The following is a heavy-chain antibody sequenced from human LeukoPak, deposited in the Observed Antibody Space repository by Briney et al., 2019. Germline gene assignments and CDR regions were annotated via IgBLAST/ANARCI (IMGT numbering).Heavy chain of an antibody. Sequence: ASVKVSCKVSGYTLTELSMHWVRQAPGKGLEWMGGFDPEDGETIYAQKFQGRVTITTDESTSTAYMELSSLRSEDTAVYYCARAAIAAAGTGGNAFDIWGQGTMVTVSS. J-gene: IGHJ3*02. CDR2: FDPEDGET. CDR1: GYTLTELS. V-gene: IGHV1-24*01. D-gene: IGHD6-13*01. CDR3: ARAAIAAAGTGGNAFDI.